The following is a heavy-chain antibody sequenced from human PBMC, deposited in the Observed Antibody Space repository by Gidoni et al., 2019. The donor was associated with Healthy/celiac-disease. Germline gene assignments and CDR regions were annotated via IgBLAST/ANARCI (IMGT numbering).Heavy chain of an antibody. V-gene: IGHV1-69*06. Sequence: QVQLVQSGAEVKKPGSSVKVSCKASGGTFSSDAISWVRQAPGQGLEWMGGIIPIFGTANYAQKFQGRVTITADKSTSTAYMELSSLRSEDTAVYYCASSGMATITTYYYYYYMDVWGKGTTVTVSS. CDR1: GGTFSSDA. CDR3: ASSGMATITTYYYYYYMDV. CDR2: IIPIFGTA. J-gene: IGHJ6*03. D-gene: IGHD5-12*01.